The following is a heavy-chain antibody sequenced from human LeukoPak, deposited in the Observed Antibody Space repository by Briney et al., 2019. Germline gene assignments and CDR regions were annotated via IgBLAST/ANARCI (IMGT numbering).Heavy chain of an antibody. D-gene: IGHD4-17*01. V-gene: IGHV4-39*01. J-gene: IGHJ4*02. CDR3: AGQTVNKSSFDY. CDR1: GDSISSRSYY. Sequence: SETLSLTCTVSGDSISSRSYYWGWICQPPGKGLEWIGSMYFGGTKDYNPSLKSRVTISVDTPKNQFSLKLSSVTAADTAVYYCAGQTVNKSSFDYWAREPWSPSPQ. CDR2: MYFGGTK.